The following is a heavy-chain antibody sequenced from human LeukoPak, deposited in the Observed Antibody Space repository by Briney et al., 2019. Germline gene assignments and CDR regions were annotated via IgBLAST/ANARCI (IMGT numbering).Heavy chain of an antibody. CDR1: GFTFSSYG. CDR2: IWYDGSNK. D-gene: IGHD2/OR15-2a*01. CDR3: ARDLPAAPTTSLDY. J-gene: IGHJ4*02. Sequence: GGSLRLSCAASGFTFSSYGMHWVRQAPGKGLEWVAVIWYDGSNKYYADPVKGRFTISRDNSKNTLYLQMNSLRAEDTAVYYCARDLPAAPTTSLDYWGQGTLVTVSS. V-gene: IGHV3-33*01.